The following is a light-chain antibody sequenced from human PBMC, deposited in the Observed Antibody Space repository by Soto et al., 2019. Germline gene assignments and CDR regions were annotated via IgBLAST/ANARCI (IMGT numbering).Light chain of an antibody. J-gene: IGLJ2*01. Sequence: QSALTQPASVSGSPGQSITISCTGTSSDIGGYNFVSWYQQHPGKAPRLMIYEVSNRPSWVSNRFSGSKSGNTASLTISGLQAEDEADYYCSSYTRTTTVVFGGGTKLTVL. V-gene: IGLV2-14*01. CDR2: EVS. CDR3: SSYTRTTTVV. CDR1: SSDIGGYNF.